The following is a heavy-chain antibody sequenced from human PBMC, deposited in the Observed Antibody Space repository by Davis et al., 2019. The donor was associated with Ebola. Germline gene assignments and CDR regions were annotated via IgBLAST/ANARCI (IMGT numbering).Heavy chain of an antibody. Sequence: SVKVSCKASGGTFSSYAISWVRQAPGQGLEWMGGIIPIFGTANYAQKFQGRVTITADKSTSTAYMELSSLRSEDTAVYYCARDRRAARGFTVFDNMLWRERGLWYWGQGTLVTVSS. D-gene: IGHD6-6*01. CDR2: IIPIFGTA. J-gene: IGHJ4*02. V-gene: IGHV1-69*06. CDR1: GGTFSSYA. CDR3: ARDRRAARGFTVFDNMLWRERGLWY.